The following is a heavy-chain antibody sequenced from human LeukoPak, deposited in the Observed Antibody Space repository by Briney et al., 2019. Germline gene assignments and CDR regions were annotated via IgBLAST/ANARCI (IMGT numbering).Heavy chain of an antibody. Sequence: ASVKVSCKASGGTFSSYAISWVRQAPGQGLEWMGGIIPIFGTANYAQKFQGRVTITADESTSTAYMELSSLRSEDTAVYYCARDPNHYYDSSGYYGDYWGQGTLVTVSS. D-gene: IGHD3-22*01. J-gene: IGHJ4*02. CDR2: IIPIFGTA. CDR3: ARDPNHYYDSSGYYGDY. CDR1: GGTFSSYA. V-gene: IGHV1-69*13.